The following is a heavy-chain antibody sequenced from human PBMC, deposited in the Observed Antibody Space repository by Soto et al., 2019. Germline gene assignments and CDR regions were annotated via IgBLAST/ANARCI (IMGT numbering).Heavy chain of an antibody. Sequence: GGSLRLSCAASGFIFNNYAMSWVRQAPGKGLEWVSVISGSDGSTYYADSVKGRFTISRDNSKNTLYLQMNSLRAEDTAVYYCANPEFEELLYPLNYWGQGTLVTVSS. D-gene: IGHD3-10*01. V-gene: IGHV3-23*01. CDR3: ANPEFEELLYPLNY. CDR2: ISGSDGST. J-gene: IGHJ4*02. CDR1: GFIFNNYA.